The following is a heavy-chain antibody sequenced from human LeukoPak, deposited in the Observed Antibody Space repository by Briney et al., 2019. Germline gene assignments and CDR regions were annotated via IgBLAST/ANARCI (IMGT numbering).Heavy chain of an antibody. D-gene: IGHD4/OR15-4a*01. V-gene: IGHV3-23*01. CDR2: ISGSGGST. CDR3: AKVLTRTRGYFDY. CDR1: GFTFSSYA. Sequence: GGSLRLSCAASGFTFSSYAMSWVRQAPGKGLEWVSSISGSGGSTYYADSVKGRFTISRDNSKNTLYLQMNSLRAGETDVYYCAKVLTRTRGYFDYWGQGTLVTVSS. J-gene: IGHJ4*02.